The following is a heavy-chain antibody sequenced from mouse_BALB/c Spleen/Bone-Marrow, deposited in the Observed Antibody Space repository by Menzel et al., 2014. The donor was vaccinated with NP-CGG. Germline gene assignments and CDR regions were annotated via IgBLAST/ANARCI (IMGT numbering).Heavy chain of an antibody. CDR1: GYTFXTYW. Sequence: QVQLKQSGAELAKPGASVKMSCKTSGYTFXTYWIHWVKQRPGQGLEWIGYINPSTGYTEYNQKFKDKATLTADKSSSTAYMQLSSLTSEEFAVYYCAREGIYYGNTWFAYWAKGLWSLSLQ. J-gene: IGHJ3*01. CDR2: INPSTGYT. V-gene: IGHV1-7*01. D-gene: IGHD2-1*01. CDR3: AREGIYYGNTWFAY.